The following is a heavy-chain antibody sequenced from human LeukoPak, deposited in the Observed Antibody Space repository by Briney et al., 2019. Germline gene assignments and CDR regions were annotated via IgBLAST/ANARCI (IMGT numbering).Heavy chain of an antibody. V-gene: IGHV5-51*01. J-gene: IGHJ4*02. CDR3: TRQLTGEPFDY. D-gene: IGHD7-27*01. Sequence: RAGESMKISCKGSGYSFTSYWIGWVRQMPGKGLEWTGISYPGDSDTRYSPSLHGQVTISADKFISIAYLEWSSLKASDTAMYYCTRQLTGEPFDYWGQGTLVTVSS. CDR1: GYSFTSYW. CDR2: SYPGDSDT.